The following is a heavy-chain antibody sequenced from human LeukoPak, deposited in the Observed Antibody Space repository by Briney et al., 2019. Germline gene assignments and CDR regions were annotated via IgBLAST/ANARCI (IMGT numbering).Heavy chain of an antibody. J-gene: IGHJ6*04. D-gene: IGHD5-12*01. CDR1: GGPISSYY. CDR2: IYYSGST. CDR3: ARAGYSGSDFSV. Sequence: SETLSLTCTVSGGPISSYYWSWIRQPPGKGLEWIGYIYYSGSTNYNPSLKSRVTISVDTSKNQFSLKLSSVTATDTAVYYCARAGYSGSDFSVWGKGSTVTVSS. V-gene: IGHV4-59*01.